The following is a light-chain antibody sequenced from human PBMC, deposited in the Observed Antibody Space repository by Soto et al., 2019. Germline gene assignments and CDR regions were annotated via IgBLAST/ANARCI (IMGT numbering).Light chain of an antibody. Sequence: QSALTQPASVSGSPGQSITISCTGTSSDVGDYNFISWYQQHPGKAPKLIIYEVSNRPSGVSIRFSGSKSGNTASLTISGLQSEDEADYYCSSYTTSSTLFGGGTKLTVL. CDR3: SSYTTSSTL. V-gene: IGLV2-14*01. CDR1: SSDVGDYNF. J-gene: IGLJ2*01. CDR2: EVS.